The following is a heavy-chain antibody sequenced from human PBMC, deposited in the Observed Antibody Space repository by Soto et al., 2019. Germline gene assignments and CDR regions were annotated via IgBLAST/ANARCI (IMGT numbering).Heavy chain of an antibody. CDR2: IYYTGTT. J-gene: IGHJ6*02. V-gene: IGHV4-28*01. CDR3: ASTFRYDFWSGSPFYDMNV. Sequence: QVQLQESGPGLVKPADTLSLTCAVSASSISSGNWWGWIRQPPGKGLEWIGYIYYTGTTYYNPSLKSRVTLSVDTSKNQFSLKVRSVTSVDTAVYYCASTFRYDFWSGSPFYDMNVWGQGTTVIVSS. CDR1: ASSISSGNW. D-gene: IGHD3-3*01.